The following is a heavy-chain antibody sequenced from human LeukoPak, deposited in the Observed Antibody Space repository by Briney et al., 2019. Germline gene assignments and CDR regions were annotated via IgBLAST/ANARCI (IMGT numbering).Heavy chain of an antibody. D-gene: IGHD4-23*01. J-gene: IGHJ4*02. CDR1: GYTFTSYG. Sequence: ASVKVSCKASGYTFTSYGISWVRQAPGQGLEWMGWISAYNGNTNYAQKFQGRVTITADESTSTAYMELSSLRSEDTAVYYCARESVGGNSNQYDYWGRGTLVTVSS. CDR2: ISAYNGNT. CDR3: ARESVGGNSNQYDY. V-gene: IGHV1-18*01.